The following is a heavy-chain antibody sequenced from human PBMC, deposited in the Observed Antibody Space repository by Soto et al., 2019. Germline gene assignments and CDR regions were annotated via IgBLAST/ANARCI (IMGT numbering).Heavy chain of an antibody. CDR1: GFTFSSRP. CDR2: LNENGANT. Sequence: GGSLRLSCAASGFTFSSRPMTWVRQAPGKGLEWVSTLNENGANTHYADSVKGRFTISRDNSRNTLDLQMNSLRAEDTALYYCEKDQGSLGLDPWGQGPLVTVSS. V-gene: IGHV3-23*01. J-gene: IGHJ5*02. CDR3: EKDQGSLGLDP. D-gene: IGHD1-26*01.